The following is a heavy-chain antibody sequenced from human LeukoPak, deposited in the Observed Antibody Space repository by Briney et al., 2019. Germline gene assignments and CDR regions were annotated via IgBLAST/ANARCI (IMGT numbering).Heavy chain of an antibody. D-gene: IGHD3-22*01. CDR3: ARHYSSGYYLGSAEYFQH. Sequence: GKSLKISCKGSGYSFTSYWIGWVRQMPGKGLEWMGIIYPGDSDTRYSPSFQGQVTISADKSISTAYLQWSSLKASDTAMYYCARHYSSGYYLGSAEYFQHWGQGTLVTVSS. CDR1: GYSFTSYW. V-gene: IGHV5-51*01. J-gene: IGHJ1*01. CDR2: IYPGDSDT.